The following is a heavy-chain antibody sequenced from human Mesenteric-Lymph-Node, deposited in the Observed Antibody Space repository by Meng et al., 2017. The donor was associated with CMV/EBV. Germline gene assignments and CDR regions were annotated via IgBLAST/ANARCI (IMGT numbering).Heavy chain of an antibody. CDR2: IFWDDAE. J-gene: IGHJ4*02. Sequence: FSLRTTGLGVGWIRQPPGEALEWLAAIFWDDAERYNPSLRNRLSITKDTSRNQVVLTMTNMDPVDTATYYCADLTTTNVMVRGYHFDNWGPGTLVTVSS. CDR3: ADLTTTNVMVRGYHFDN. D-gene: IGHD3-10*01. CDR1: FSLRTTGLG. V-gene: IGHV2-5*02.